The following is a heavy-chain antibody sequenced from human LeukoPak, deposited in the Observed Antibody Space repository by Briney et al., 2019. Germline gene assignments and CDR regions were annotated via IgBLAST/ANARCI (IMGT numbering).Heavy chain of an antibody. Sequence: NTSETLSLTCTVSGGSISSSSYYWGWIRQPPGKGLEWIGSIYYSGSTYYNPSLKSRVTISVDTSKNQFSLKLSSVTAADTAVYYCARDSGNYYSNAFDIWGQGTMVTVSS. CDR3: ARDSGNYYSNAFDI. V-gene: IGHV4-39*07. D-gene: IGHD1-26*01. CDR1: GGSISSSSYY. CDR2: IYYSGST. J-gene: IGHJ3*02.